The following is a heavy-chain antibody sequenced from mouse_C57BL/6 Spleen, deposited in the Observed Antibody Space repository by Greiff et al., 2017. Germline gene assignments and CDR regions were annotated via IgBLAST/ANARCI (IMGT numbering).Heavy chain of an antibody. Sequence: EVHLVESGGGLVQPGGSMTLSCAASGFTFSDAWMDWVRQSPEKGLEWVAEIRNKANNHATYYAKSVKGRFTISRYDSNSSVYLQMNSLIAEDTGIYYCTLLLRRFAYWGQGTLVTVSA. CDR1: GFTFSDAW. D-gene: IGHD1-1*01. CDR2: IRNKANNHAT. J-gene: IGHJ3*01. CDR3: TLLLRRFAY. V-gene: IGHV6-6*01.